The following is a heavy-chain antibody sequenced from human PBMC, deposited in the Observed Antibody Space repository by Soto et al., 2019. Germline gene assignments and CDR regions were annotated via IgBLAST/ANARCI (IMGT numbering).Heavy chain of an antibody. CDR1: GFTVSSNY. CDR2: IYSGGST. J-gene: IGHJ4*02. D-gene: IGHD3-9*01. V-gene: IGHV3-53*04. CDR3: ARVSPSVIRYFDWPTDYYFDY. Sequence: EVQLVESGGGLVQPGGSLRLSCAASGFTVSSNYMSWVRQAPGKGLEWVSVIYSGGSTYYADSVKGRFTISRHNSKNTLYLQMNILRAEETAVYYCARVSPSVIRYFDWPTDYYFDYWGQGTLVTVSS.